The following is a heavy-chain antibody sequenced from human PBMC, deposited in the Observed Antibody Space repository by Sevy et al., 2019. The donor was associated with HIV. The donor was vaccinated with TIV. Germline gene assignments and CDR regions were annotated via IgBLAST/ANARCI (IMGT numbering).Heavy chain of an antibody. J-gene: IGHJ4*02. Sequence: SETLSLTCAVYGGSFSGYYWTWIRQSPGKGLEWIGEVNHGGGTNYNPSLKSRVTISIDTSKNHFSLQLTSVTAADTAVYYCATLEGKGWYFDYWGQGTLVTVSS. CDR1: GGSFSGYY. D-gene: IGHD1-1*01. CDR2: VNHGGGT. V-gene: IGHV4-34*01. CDR3: ATLEGKGWYFDY.